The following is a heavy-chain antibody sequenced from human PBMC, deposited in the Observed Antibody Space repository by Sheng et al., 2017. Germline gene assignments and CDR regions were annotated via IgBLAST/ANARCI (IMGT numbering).Heavy chain of an antibody. J-gene: IGHJ4*02. CDR3: VRDYYGFDY. V-gene: IGHV3-74*01. D-gene: IGHD4-17*01. CDR1: GFTFSNYW. CDR2: INSDGSDT. Sequence: EVQLVESGGGLVQPWGVPSRLSCAASGFTFSNYWMNWVRQAPGKGLVWVSHINSDGSDTTYADSVRGRFTISRDNAKNTLYLQMNSLRVEDTAMYYCVRDYYGFDYWGQGSLVTVSS.